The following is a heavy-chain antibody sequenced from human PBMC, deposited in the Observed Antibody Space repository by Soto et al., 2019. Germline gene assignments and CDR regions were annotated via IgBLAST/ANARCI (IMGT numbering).Heavy chain of an antibody. CDR2: IRNKANSYTI. J-gene: IGHJ4*02. CDR1: GFTFSDHY. CDR3: VRAFLVTTRYYFDF. Sequence: EVQLVESGGGLVPPGGSLRLSCAASGFTFSDHYMDWVRQAPGKGLEWVARIRNKANSYTIEYAASVKGRFTVSRDDSKNSLYLQMNSLKTEDTALYYCVRAFLVTTRYYFDFWGQGTLVTVCS. D-gene: IGHD4-17*01. V-gene: IGHV3-72*01.